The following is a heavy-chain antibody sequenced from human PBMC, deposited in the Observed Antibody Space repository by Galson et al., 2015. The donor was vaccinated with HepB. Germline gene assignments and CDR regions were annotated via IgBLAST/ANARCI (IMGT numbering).Heavy chain of an antibody. Sequence: QSGAEVKKPGASVKVSCKASGYTFTSYDINWVRQATGQGLEWMGWMNPNSGNTGYAQKFQGRVTMTRNTSISTAYMELSSLRSEDTAVYYCARSLARPGGATVTAYYYYYYGMDVWGQGTTVTVSS. CDR2: MNPNSGNT. D-gene: IGHD4-17*01. V-gene: IGHV1-8*01. CDR3: ARSLARPGGATVTAYYYYYYGMDV. CDR1: GYTFTSYD. J-gene: IGHJ6*02.